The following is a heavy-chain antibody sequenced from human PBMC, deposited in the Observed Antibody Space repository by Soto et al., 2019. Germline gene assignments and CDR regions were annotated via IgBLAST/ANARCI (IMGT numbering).Heavy chain of an antibody. Sequence: VKVSCKASGDTFSNYAINWVRQAPGQGLEWIGGIIPIFGTANYAQKFQGRVTITADEFTSTAYMELSSLRSEDTAVYYCARSYGSGSYYPYNWFDPWGQGTLVTVSS. CDR2: IIPIFGTA. J-gene: IGHJ5*02. CDR1: GDTFSNYA. D-gene: IGHD3-10*01. V-gene: IGHV1-69*13. CDR3: ARSYGSGSYYPYNWFDP.